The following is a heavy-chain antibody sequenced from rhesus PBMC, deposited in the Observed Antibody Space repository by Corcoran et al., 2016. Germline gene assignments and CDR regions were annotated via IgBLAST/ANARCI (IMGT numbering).Heavy chain of an antibody. J-gene: IGHJ6*01. D-gene: IGHD3-16*01. CDR1: GGSISSSYYY. CDR3: ARDGYYSGSYYYVYGLDS. Sequence: QVQLQESGPGLVKPSETLSLTCAVSGGSISSSYYYWSWIRQAPGKGLEWFGFISYGGRPSYSPALKSRVTNSSDTSKNQFSLKLSSGTAADTDVYYCARDGYYSGSYYYVYGLDSWGQGVVVTVSS. CDR2: ISYGGRP. V-gene: IGHV4-122*02.